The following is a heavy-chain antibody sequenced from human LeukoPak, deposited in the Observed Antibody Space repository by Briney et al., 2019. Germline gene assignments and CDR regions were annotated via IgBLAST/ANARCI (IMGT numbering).Heavy chain of an antibody. CDR3: ARDESKNSSSWSRAFDY. CDR1: GGSISSGGYY. Sequence: SETLSLTCTVSGGSISSGGYYWSWIRHHPGKGLEWIGYIYYSGGTFYNPSLKSRVTISIDTSKNQFSLKLSSVTAADTAVYYCARDESKNSSSWSRAFDYWGQGTLVTVSS. D-gene: IGHD6-13*01. V-gene: IGHV4-31*03. CDR2: IYYSGGT. J-gene: IGHJ4*02.